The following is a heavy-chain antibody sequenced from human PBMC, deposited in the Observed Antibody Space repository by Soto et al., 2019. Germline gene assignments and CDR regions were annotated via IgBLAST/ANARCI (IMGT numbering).Heavy chain of an antibody. Sequence: QLQLQESGSGLVKPSQTLSLTCAVSGGSISSGGYSWSWIRQPPGKGLEWIGYMYHSGSTYYNPPLKSRVTISIDRSKNQFSLKLSSVTAADTAVYYCDRVPDYWGQGILVTVSS. CDR3: DRVPDY. D-gene: IGHD2-2*01. V-gene: IGHV4-30-2*01. CDR1: GGSISSGGYS. CDR2: MYHSGST. J-gene: IGHJ4*02.